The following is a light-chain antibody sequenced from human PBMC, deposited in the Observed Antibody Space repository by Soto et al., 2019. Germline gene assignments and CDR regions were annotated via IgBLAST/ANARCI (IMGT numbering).Light chain of an antibody. CDR3: QQYTNWHPEYT. CDR2: GAS. CDR1: QSVSSN. J-gene: IGKJ2*01. Sequence: EIVMTQSPVTLSVSPGERATLSCRASQSVSSNLAWYQHKPGQAPRLLIYGASTRATGIPARFSGSGSGTEFTLTISSLQSEDFAVYYCQQYTNWHPEYTFGQGTKLEIK. V-gene: IGKV3-15*01.